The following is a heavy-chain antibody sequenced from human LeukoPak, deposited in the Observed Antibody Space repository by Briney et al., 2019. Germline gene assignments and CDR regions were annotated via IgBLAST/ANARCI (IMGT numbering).Heavy chain of an antibody. V-gene: IGHV3-30*02. CDR1: GFTFSSYG. CDR2: IRYDGSNK. CDR3: AKDWEVVVVPAALGY. Sequence: GGSLRLSCAASGFTFSSYGMHWVRQAPGKGLEWVAFIRYDGSNKYYADSVKGRFTISRDNSKNKLYLQMNSLRAEDTAVYYCAKDWEVVVVPAALGYWGQGTLVTVSS. D-gene: IGHD2-2*01. J-gene: IGHJ4*02.